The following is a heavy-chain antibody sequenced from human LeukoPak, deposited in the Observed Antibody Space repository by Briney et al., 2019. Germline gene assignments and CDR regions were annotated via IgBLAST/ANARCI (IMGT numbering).Heavy chain of an antibody. CDR1: GFTFSSYG. CDR2: IRYDGSNK. CDR3: ARDLELHSSSWYVADY. Sequence: TGGSLRLSCAASGFTFSSYGMHWVRRAPGKGLEWVAFIRYDGSNKYYADSVKGRFTISRDNSKNTLYLQMNSLRAEDTAVYFCARDLELHSSSWYVADYWGQGTLVTVSS. D-gene: IGHD6-13*01. V-gene: IGHV3-30*02. J-gene: IGHJ4*02.